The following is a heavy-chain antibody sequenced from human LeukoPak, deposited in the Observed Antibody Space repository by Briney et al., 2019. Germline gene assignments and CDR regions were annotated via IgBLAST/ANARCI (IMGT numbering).Heavy chain of an antibody. CDR2: IYPGDSDT. CDR3: ARQVLTAYGMDV. Sequence: GESLKISFKGSGXSFTTYWIGWVRQMPGKGLEWMGIIYPGDSDTRYSPSFQGQVSISADKSISTAYLQWSSLKASDTAMYYCARQVLTAYGMDVWGQGTSVTVS. J-gene: IGHJ6*02. V-gene: IGHV5-51*01. CDR1: GXSFTTYW. D-gene: IGHD2-21*02.